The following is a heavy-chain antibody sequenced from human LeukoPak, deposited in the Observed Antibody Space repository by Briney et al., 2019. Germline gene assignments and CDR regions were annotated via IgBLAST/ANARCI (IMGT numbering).Heavy chain of an antibody. CDR2: INRNGDSS. CDR3: AREVGDYYDSSGYYYIYY. V-gene: IGHV3-20*04. CDR1: GFTFDDYG. D-gene: IGHD3-22*01. Sequence: PGGSLRLSCAASGFTFDDYGMSWVRQAPGKGLEPVSRINRNGDSSDSADSVKGRFTISIGKAKTSLYLQMNSLRAEDTALYYCAREVGDYYDSSGYYYIYYWGQGTLVNGSS. J-gene: IGHJ4*02.